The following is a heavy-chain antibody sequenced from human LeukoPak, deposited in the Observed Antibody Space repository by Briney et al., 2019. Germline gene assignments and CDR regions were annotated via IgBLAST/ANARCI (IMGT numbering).Heavy chain of an antibody. CDR1: GFTFSSYA. J-gene: IGHJ4*02. CDR2: ISSGSAYI. CDR3: ARDIWSSTSGI. Sequence: GGSLRLSCAASGFTFSSYAMSWVRQAPGKGLEWVSSISSGSAYIHYADSLKGRFTVSRDNAKKSLFLEMNNLTAEDTGVYYCARDIWSSTSGIWGQGTLVTVSS. V-gene: IGHV3-21*01. D-gene: IGHD6-13*01.